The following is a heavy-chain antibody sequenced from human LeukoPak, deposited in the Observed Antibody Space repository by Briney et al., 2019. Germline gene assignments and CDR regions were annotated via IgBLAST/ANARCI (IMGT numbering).Heavy chain of an antibody. CDR3: ARDLAARHFDY. CDR1: GFTFSSYG. CDR2: IWYDGSKK. Sequence: QPGRSLRLSCEASGFTFSSYGMHWVRQAPGKGLEWVAVIWYDGSKKYYGDSVKGRFTISRDNSKNTLYLQMNSLRGEDTAIYYCARDLAARHFDYWGQGTLVTVSS. J-gene: IGHJ4*02. V-gene: IGHV3-33*01. D-gene: IGHD6-6*01.